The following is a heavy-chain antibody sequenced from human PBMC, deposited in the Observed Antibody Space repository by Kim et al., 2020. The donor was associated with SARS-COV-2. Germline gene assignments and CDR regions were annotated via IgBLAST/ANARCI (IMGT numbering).Heavy chain of an antibody. D-gene: IGHD3-3*01. CDR3: ASVFGVVNYYYYGMDV. Sequence: VKGRFTISRDNAKNSLYLQMNSLRAEDTAVYYCASVFGVVNYYYYGMDVWGQGTTVTVSS. J-gene: IGHJ6*02. V-gene: IGHV3-11*01.